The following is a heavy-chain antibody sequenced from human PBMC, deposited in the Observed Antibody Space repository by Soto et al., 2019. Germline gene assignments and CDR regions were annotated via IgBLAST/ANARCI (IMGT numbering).Heavy chain of an antibody. D-gene: IGHD6-6*01. V-gene: IGHV3-33*01. CDR3: ARDWGSSALYYYYYGMDV. Sequence: QVQLVESGGGVVQPGRSLRLSCAASGFTFSSYGMHWVRQAPGKGLEWVAVIWYDGSNKYYADSVKGRFTISRDHSKKTLYLQMNSLRAEDTAVYYCARDWGSSALYYYYYGMDVWGQGTTVTVSS. J-gene: IGHJ6*02. CDR1: GFTFSSYG. CDR2: IWYDGSNK.